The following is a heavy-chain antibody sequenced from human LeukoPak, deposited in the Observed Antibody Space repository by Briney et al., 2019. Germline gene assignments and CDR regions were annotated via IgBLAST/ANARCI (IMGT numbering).Heavy chain of an antibody. CDR3: ARGPGPTTYNY. J-gene: IGHJ4*02. CDR2: ISSSSSYI. Sequence: KPGGSLRLSCAASGFTFSSYRMNWLRQAPGKGLEWVSSISSSSSYIYYADSVKGRFTISSDSAKNSLYLQMNSLRAEGTAVYYCARGPGPTTYNYWGEGTLVTVSS. CDR1: GFTFSSYR. D-gene: IGHD4-17*01. V-gene: IGHV3-21*01.